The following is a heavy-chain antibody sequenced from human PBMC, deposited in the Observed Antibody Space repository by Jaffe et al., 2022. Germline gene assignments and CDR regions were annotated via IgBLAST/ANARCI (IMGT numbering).Heavy chain of an antibody. CDR1: GYTFTSYY. D-gene: IGHD2-15*01. CDR2: INPSGGST. Sequence: QVQLVQSGAEVKKPGASVKVSCKASGYTFTSYYMHWVRQAPGQGLEWMGIINPSGGSTSYAQKFQGRVTMTRDTSTSTVYMELSSLRSEDTAVYYCARDGSPQVRCSGGSCYSDAFDIWGQGTMVTVSS. V-gene: IGHV1-46*01. CDR3: ARDGSPQVRCSGGSCYSDAFDI. J-gene: IGHJ3*02.